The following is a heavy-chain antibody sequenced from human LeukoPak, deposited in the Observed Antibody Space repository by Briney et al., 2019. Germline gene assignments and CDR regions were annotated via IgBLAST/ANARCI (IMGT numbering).Heavy chain of an antibody. D-gene: IGHD6-13*01. CDR3: ARLGSSSNYYGMDV. CDR2: IYYSGST. Sequence: SETLSLTCTVSGGSISSYYWSWIRQPPGKGLEWIGYIYYSGSTNYNPSLKSRVTISVDTSKNPFSLKPSSVTAADTAVYYCARLGSSSNYYGMDVWGQGTTVTVSS. V-gene: IGHV4-59*08. CDR1: GGSISSYY. J-gene: IGHJ6*02.